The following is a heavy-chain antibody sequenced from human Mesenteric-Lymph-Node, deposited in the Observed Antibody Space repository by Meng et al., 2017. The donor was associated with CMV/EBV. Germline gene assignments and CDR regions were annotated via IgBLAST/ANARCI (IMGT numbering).Heavy chain of an antibody. J-gene: IGHJ4*02. Sequence: ASGFTFSSYWMHWVRQAPGKGLEWVAVIWYDGSNKYYADSVKGRFTISRDNSKNTLYLQMNSLRAEDTAVYYCAKWRYSSGWFYFDYWGQGTLVTVSS. CDR1: GFTFSSYW. CDR3: AKWRYSSGWFYFDY. D-gene: IGHD6-19*01. CDR2: IWYDGSNK. V-gene: IGHV3-33*06.